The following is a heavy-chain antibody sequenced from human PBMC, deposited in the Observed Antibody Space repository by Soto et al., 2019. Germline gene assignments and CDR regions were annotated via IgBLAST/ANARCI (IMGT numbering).Heavy chain of an antibody. CDR2: IYDGGST. V-gene: IGHV4-39*01. D-gene: IGHD2-21*01. CDR1: GGSISSSSYY. J-gene: IGHJ6*03. Sequence: SETLSLTCTVSGGSISSSSYYWGWIRQPPGKGLEWIGSIYDGGSTYYNPSLKSRATTSVDTSKNQFSLKLSSVTAADTAVYYCARSIPHYYYYMDVWGKGTKVTVSS. CDR3: ARSIPHYYYYMDV.